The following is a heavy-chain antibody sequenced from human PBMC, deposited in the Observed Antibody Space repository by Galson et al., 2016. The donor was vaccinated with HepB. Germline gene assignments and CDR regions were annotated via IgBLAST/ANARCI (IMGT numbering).Heavy chain of an antibody. V-gene: IGHV1-24*01. CDR3: ATEDFDY. CDR1: GYGLTELA. Sequence: SVKVSCKVSGYGLTELAMHWVRQAPGKGLEWMGHFDPEDGERFYAQKFQGRVTMTADTSADTAYMELSSLRSEDTAIYYCATEDFDYWGQGPLVSVSS. CDR2: FDPEDGER. D-gene: IGHD3-3*01. J-gene: IGHJ4*02.